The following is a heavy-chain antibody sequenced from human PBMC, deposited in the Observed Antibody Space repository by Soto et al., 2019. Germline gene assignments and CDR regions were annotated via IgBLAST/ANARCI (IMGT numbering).Heavy chain of an antibody. Sequence: GGSLRLSCAASGFTFSSYAMSWVRQAPGKGLEWVSAISGSGGSKYYADSVKGRFTISRDNSKNTLYLQMNSLRADDTAVYYCAKAPSEFQLPQFDYWGQGTLVTVSS. CDR2: ISGSGGSK. V-gene: IGHV3-23*01. D-gene: IGHD2-2*01. J-gene: IGHJ4*02. CDR3: AKAPSEFQLPQFDY. CDR1: GFTFSSYA.